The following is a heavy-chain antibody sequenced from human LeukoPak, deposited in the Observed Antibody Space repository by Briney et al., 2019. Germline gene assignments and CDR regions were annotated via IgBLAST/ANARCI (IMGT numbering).Heavy chain of an antibody. Sequence: PSETLSLTCTVSGGSISSHYWSWIRQPPGKGLKGIGNSNYSGSTNSTPSLKSRVTISVDTSKNQFSLKLSSVTAADTAVYYCARMELITMVRGVTGWFDPWGQGTLVTVSS. CDR1: GGSISSHY. CDR3: ARMELITMVRGVTGWFDP. CDR2: SNYSGST. V-gene: IGHV4-59*11. D-gene: IGHD3-10*01. J-gene: IGHJ5*02.